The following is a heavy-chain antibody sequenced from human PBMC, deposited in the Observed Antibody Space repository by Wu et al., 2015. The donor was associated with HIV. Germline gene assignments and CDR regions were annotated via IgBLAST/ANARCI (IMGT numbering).Heavy chain of an antibody. CDR1: GDSVHNDGYY. Sequence: QVQLQESGPGLVRPSQTLSLTCTVSGDSVHNDGYYWSWIRQRPGKGLEWIGYIYYGGITDYNPSLRSRISMTVETSKNQFSLNLTSVTAADTAVYYCARHSGGWHSGAEYIQHWGQGTLVTVSS. D-gene: IGHD6-19*01. CDR3: ARHSGGWHSGAEYIQH. V-gene: IGHV4-30-4*01. J-gene: IGHJ1*01. CDR2: IYYGGIT.